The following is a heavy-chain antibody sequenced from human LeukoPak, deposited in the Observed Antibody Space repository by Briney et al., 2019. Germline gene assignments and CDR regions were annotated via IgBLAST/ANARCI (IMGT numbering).Heavy chain of an antibody. CDR1: GGSISSSSYY. D-gene: IGHD1-26*01. CDR3: ARGRWALVVGATHFDY. J-gene: IGHJ4*02. CDR2: IYYSGST. Sequence: PSETLSLTCTVSGGSISSSSYYWGWIRQPPGKGLEWIGSIYYSGSTYYNPSLKSRVTISVDTSKNQFSLKLSSVTAADTAVYYCARGRWALVVGATHFDYWGQGTLVTVSS. V-gene: IGHV4-39*01.